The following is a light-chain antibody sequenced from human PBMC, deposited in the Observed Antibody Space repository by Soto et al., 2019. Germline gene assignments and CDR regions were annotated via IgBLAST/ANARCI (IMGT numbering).Light chain of an antibody. Sequence: EIVLTQSPGTLSLSPGARATLSCRASRSLSSSYVVWYQQKPGQAPRLLIYAASRRATGIPDRFSGSGSATEYTLTISRLEPEAFAVYYCQQQGTFGQGTKLEIK. V-gene: IGKV3-20*01. CDR1: RSLSSSY. J-gene: IGKJ2*01. CDR3: QQQGT. CDR2: AAS.